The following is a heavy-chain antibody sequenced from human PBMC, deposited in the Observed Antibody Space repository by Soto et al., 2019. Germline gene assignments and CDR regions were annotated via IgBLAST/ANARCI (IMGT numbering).Heavy chain of an antibody. CDR3: ASYAGGDISPGAFDI. CDR2: ISAYNGNT. J-gene: IGHJ3*02. Sequence: VQLVQSGAEVKKPGASVKVSCKDSGYTFTSYGISWVRQAPGQGLEWMGWISAYNGNTHYAQKPQGRVTMTTDKTTMTAYMELRSLRSDDTAVYYCASYAGGDISPGAFDIWGQGTMVTVSS. V-gene: IGHV1-18*01. CDR1: GYTFTSYG. D-gene: IGHD3-16*01.